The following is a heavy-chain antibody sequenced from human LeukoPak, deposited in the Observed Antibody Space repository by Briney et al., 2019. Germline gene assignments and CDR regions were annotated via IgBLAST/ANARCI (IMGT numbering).Heavy chain of an antibody. D-gene: IGHD6-13*01. J-gene: IGHJ2*01. CDR3: ARVYYSSSYDYWYFDL. CDR2: IYYSGST. V-gene: IGHV4-59*01. CDR1: GGSISNYY. Sequence: SETLSLTCTVSGGSISNYYWSWIRQPPGKGLVWIGYIYYSGSTNYNPSLKSRVTISVDTSKNQFSLELSSVTAADTAVYYCARVYYSSSYDYWYFDLWGRGTLVTVSS.